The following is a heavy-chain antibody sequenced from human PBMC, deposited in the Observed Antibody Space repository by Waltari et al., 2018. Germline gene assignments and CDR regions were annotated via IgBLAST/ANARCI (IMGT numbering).Heavy chain of an antibody. CDR2: ISSSGSTI. J-gene: IGHJ5*02. CDR3: ARETNNWFDP. CDR1: GFTFSSYK. D-gene: IGHD1-7*01. V-gene: IGHV3-48*03. Sequence: EVQLVESGGGLVQPGGSLRLSCAASGFTFSSYKMNWVRQAPGKGLEWVSYISSSGSTIYYADSVKGRFTISRDNAKNSLYLQMNSLRAEDTAVYYCARETNNWFDPWGQGTLVTVSS.